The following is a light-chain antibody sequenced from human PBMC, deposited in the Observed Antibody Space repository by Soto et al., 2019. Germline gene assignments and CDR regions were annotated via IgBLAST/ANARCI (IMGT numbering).Light chain of an antibody. Sequence: EIVLAQSPGTLSLSPGERASLSCRASQSVSSNYLAWYQQKRGQPPRLLIYGASIRATGSPDRFSGSGSGTDFTLTISRLELEDVAVYYCHQYDISPLTFGGGANVGIK. V-gene: IGKV3-20*01. CDR3: HQYDISPLT. J-gene: IGKJ4*02. CDR2: GAS. CDR1: QSVSSNY.